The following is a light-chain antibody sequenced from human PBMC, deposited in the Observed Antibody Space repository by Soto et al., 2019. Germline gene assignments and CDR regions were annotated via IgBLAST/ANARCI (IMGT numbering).Light chain of an antibody. CDR2: GAS. V-gene: IGKV3-20*01. Sequence: EVVLTQSPGTLSLSPGERATLSCRASQSIGSVYLAWYQQKPGQTPRLLIYGASNRAAGIPDRFSGSGSGTDFSLTISRLEPEDFAVYYCQQYGSSPWMFGQGTKVDIK. CDR1: QSIGSVY. J-gene: IGKJ1*01. CDR3: QQYGSSPWM.